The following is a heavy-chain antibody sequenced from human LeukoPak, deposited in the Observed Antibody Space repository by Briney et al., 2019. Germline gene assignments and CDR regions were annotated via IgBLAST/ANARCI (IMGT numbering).Heavy chain of an antibody. CDR1: GFPFSTYA. CDR2: IRGSDGST. CDR3: AKDVYGDYGGLDY. V-gene: IGHV3-23*01. Sequence: GGSLRLSCEASGFPFSTYATSWVRQAPGKGLEWVSSIRGSDGSTYYADSVKGRFAISRDNSKNTLYLQMNSLRAEDTAVYYCAKDVYGDYGGLDYWGQGTLVTVSS. D-gene: IGHD4-17*01. J-gene: IGHJ4*02.